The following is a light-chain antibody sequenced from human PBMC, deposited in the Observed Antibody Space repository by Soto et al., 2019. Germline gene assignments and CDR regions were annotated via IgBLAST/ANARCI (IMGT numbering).Light chain of an antibody. CDR1: QGISSY. CDR3: QQFYRYPQT. V-gene: IGKV1-8*01. CDR2: AAS. Sequence: AIRMTQSPSSVSASTGDRVTITCRASQGISSYLAWYQQKPGKAPKLLIYAASTLQSGVPSRFSGSGSGTDFSLTISYLQSEDFATYYCQQFYRYPQTFGQGTKVEIK. J-gene: IGKJ1*01.